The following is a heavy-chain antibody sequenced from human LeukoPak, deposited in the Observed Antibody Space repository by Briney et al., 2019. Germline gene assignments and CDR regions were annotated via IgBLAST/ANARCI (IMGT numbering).Heavy chain of an antibody. CDR3: AGYCSGGSCYPAHP. V-gene: IGHV3-48*03. J-gene: IGHJ5*02. CDR1: GFTFSSYE. D-gene: IGHD2-15*01. Sequence: GGSLRLSCAASGFTFSSYEMNWVRQAPGKGLEWVSYISSSGSTIYYADSVKGRFTISRDNAKNSLYLQMNSLRDEDTAVYYCAGYCSGGSCYPAHPWGQGTLVTVSS. CDR2: ISSSGSTI.